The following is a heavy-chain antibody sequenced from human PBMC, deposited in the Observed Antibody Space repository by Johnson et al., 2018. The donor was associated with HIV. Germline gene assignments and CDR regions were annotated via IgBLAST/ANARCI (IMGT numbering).Heavy chain of an antibody. J-gene: IGHJ3*02. Sequence: VHLVESGGGLVQPGGSLRLSCAASGFTVSTNYMSWIRQAPGKGLEWVSVIYSGDTTYYAGSVKGRFTISRDNSKNTLYLQMNSLRAEDTAVYYCAREYYDSSGYYYGGVSAFDIWGQGTMVTVSS. CDR2: IYSGDTT. CDR3: AREYYDSSGYYYGGVSAFDI. D-gene: IGHD3-22*01. CDR1: GFTVSTNY. V-gene: IGHV3-66*01.